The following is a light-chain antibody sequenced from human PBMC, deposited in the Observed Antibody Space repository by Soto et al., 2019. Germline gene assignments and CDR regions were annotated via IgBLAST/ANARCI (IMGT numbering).Light chain of an antibody. CDR2: GAS. CDR1: QSVSSSF. CDR3: QQYDNSPLT. Sequence: EIVLTQSPGPLSSSPGERATLSCRASQSVSSSFLAWYQQKPGQAPSLLIYGASSRATGIPDRFSGSGSGTDFTLTISRLEPEDFAVYYCQQYDNSPLTFGGGTKVEIK. V-gene: IGKV3-20*01. J-gene: IGKJ4*01.